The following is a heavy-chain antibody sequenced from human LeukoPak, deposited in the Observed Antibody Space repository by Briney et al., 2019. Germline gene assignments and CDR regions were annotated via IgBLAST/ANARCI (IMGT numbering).Heavy chain of an antibody. CDR2: ISASGYST. CDR3: NAGNYYYDSSGFDY. Sequence: GGSLRLSCAASGLTFSSYAMSWVRQAPGKGLEWVSAISASGYSTYYADSVKGRFTISRDNSKKTLYLQMNSLKTEDTAVYYCNAGNYYYDSSGFDYWGQGTLVTVSS. V-gene: IGHV3-23*01. D-gene: IGHD3-22*01. J-gene: IGHJ4*02. CDR1: GLTFSSYA.